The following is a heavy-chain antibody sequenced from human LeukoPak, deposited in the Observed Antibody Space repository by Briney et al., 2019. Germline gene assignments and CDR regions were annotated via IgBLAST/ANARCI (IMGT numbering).Heavy chain of an antibody. Sequence: SGTLSLTCTVSGGSISSYYWSWILQPPGKGLEWIGYIYYSGSTNYNPSLKSRVTISVDTSKNQFSLKLSSVTAADTAVYYCARQVKQQLVLYYYYYMDVWGKGTTVTVSS. D-gene: IGHD6-13*01. V-gene: IGHV4-59*08. CDR3: ARQVKQQLVLYYYYYMDV. CDR1: GGSISSYY. CDR2: IYYSGST. J-gene: IGHJ6*03.